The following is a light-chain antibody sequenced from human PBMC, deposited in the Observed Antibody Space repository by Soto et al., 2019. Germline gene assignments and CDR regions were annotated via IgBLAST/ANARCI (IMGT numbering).Light chain of an antibody. Sequence: QSVLTQPPSVSGSPGQSVAISCTGTSSDVGSYNRVSWYQQPPGAAPKLMIYEVSNRPSGVPDRFSGSKSGNTASLTISGLQAEDEADYYCNSYIGSITYVCGTGTKVT. CDR2: EVS. CDR1: SSDVGSYNR. J-gene: IGLJ1*01. V-gene: IGLV2-18*02. CDR3: NSYIGSITYV.